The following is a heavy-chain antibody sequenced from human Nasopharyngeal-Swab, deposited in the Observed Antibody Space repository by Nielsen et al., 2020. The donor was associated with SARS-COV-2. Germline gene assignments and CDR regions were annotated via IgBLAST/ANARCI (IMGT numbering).Heavy chain of an antibody. Sequence: SETLSLTCTVSGGSISSGGYYWSWIRQHPGKGLEWIGYIYYSGSTYYNPSLKSRVTISVDTSKNQFSLKLSSVTAADTAVYYCARARITMIVVVDAFDIWGQGTIVTVS. CDR3: ARARITMIVVVDAFDI. CDR1: GGSISSGGYY. V-gene: IGHV4-31*03. D-gene: IGHD3-22*01. J-gene: IGHJ3*02. CDR2: IYYSGST.